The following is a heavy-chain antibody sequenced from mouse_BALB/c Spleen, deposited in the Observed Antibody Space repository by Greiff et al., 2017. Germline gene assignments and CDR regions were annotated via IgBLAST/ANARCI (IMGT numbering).Heavy chain of an antibody. D-gene: IGHD2-1*01. Sequence: EVMLVESGGGLVKPGGSLKLSCAASGFTFSSYAMSWVRQTPEKRLEWVASISSGGSTYYPDSVKGRFTISRDNARNILYLQMSSLRSEDTAMYYCARVYYGKRDDAMDYWGQGTSVTVSS. CDR1: GFTFSSYA. CDR2: ISSGGST. CDR3: ARVYYGKRDDAMDY. J-gene: IGHJ4*01. V-gene: IGHV5-6-5*01.